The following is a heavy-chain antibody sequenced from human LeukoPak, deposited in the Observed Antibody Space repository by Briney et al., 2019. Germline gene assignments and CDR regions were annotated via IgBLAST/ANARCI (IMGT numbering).Heavy chain of an antibody. Sequence: SETLSLTCAVSGWPISSSNWWSWVRQPPGKGLEWIGEMYHSGSTNYNPSLKSRVTISVDKSKNQFSLKLSSVTAADTAVYYCARVGGGALLYYFDYWGQGTLVTVSS. CDR1: GWPISSSNW. J-gene: IGHJ4*02. D-gene: IGHD3-16*01. CDR3: ARVGGGALLYYFDY. CDR2: MYHSGST. V-gene: IGHV4-4*02.